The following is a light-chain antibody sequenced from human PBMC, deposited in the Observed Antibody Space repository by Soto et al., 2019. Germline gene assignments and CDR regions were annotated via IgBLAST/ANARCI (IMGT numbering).Light chain of an antibody. Sequence: EIVLTQSPGTLSLSPGERATLSCRASQSVSNNYLAWYQQKPGQAPRLLIYGASNRATGIPDRFSGSGSGTDFTLTISRLEPEDFAVYYCHQYGTSRRTFGQGTKVDIK. V-gene: IGKV3-20*01. CDR3: HQYGTSRRT. CDR2: GAS. CDR1: QSVSNNY. J-gene: IGKJ1*01.